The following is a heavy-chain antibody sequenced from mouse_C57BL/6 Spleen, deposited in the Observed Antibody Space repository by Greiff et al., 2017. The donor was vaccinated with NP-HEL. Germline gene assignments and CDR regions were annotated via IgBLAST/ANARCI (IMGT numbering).Heavy chain of an antibody. J-gene: IGHJ4*01. V-gene: IGHV1-82*01. CDR2: IYPGDGDT. D-gene: IGHD2-1*01. CDR1: GYAFSSSW. CDR3: ARYQIYYGNYDAMDY. Sequence: VQLKESGPELVKPGASVKISCKASGYAFSSSWMNWVKQRPGKGLEWIGRIYPGDGDTNYNGKFKGKATLTADKSSSTAYMQLSSLTSEDSAVYFCARYQIYYGNYDAMDYWGQGTSVTVSS.